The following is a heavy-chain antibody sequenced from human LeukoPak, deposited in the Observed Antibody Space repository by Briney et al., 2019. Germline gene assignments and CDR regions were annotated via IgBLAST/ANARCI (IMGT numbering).Heavy chain of an antibody. CDR3: ARVLYGANYYYYMDV. CDR2: IYSGGST. CDR1: GFTVSSNY. Sequence: PGGSLRLSCAASGFTVSSNYMSWVRQAPGKGLEWVSVIYSGGSTYYADSVKGRFTISRDNSKNTLYLQMNSLRAEDTAVYYCARVLYGANYYYYMDVWGKGTTVTVSS. V-gene: IGHV3-53*01. J-gene: IGHJ6*03. D-gene: IGHD4-17*01.